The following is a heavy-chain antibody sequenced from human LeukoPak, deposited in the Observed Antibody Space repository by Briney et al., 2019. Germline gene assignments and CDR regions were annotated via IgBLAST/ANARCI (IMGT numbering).Heavy chain of an antibody. V-gene: IGHV4-4*07. D-gene: IGHD3-22*01. CDR3: ARVYGNYYDSSGYWYFDL. J-gene: IGHJ2*01. CDR1: GGNISSYY. Sequence: KPSETLSLTCTVSGGNISSYYWIWIRQPAGKGLEWIGLIYTSGSTNYNPSLKSRVTMSVDTSKNQFSLKLSSVTAADTAVYYCARVYGNYYDSSGYWYFDLWGRGTLVTVSS. CDR2: IYTSGST.